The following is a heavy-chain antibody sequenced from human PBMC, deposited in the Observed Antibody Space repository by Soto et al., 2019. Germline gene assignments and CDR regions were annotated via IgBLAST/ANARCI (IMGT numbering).Heavy chain of an antibody. Sequence: RLACGAAGCTFINHGRHWVHQAPGNGLEWVAVISRDGSVRYYADSVKGRFTISRDNSKNTLYLQVNNLRAEDTAVYYCAKEYCGGHCSSDYFDYWGQGTLVTVSS. CDR3: AKEYCGGHCSSDYFDY. V-gene: IGHV3-30*18. J-gene: IGHJ4*02. CDR1: GCTFINHG. D-gene: IGHD2-21*01. CDR2: ISRDGSVR.